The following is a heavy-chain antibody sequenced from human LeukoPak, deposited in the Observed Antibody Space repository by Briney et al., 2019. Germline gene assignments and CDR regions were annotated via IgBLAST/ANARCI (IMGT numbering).Heavy chain of an antibody. CDR2: TNPNSGGT. Sequence: ASVKVSCKASGYTFTGYYMHWVRQAPGQGLEWMGWTNPNSGGTNYAQKFQGRVTMTRDTSISTAYMKLSRLRSDDTAVYYCAREYYDSSGYYIFDYWGQGTLVTVSS. CDR1: GYTFTGYY. J-gene: IGHJ4*02. V-gene: IGHV1-2*02. CDR3: AREYYDSSGYYIFDY. D-gene: IGHD3-22*01.